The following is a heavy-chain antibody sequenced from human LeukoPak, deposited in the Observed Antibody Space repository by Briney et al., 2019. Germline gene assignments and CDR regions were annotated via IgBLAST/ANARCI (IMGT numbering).Heavy chain of an antibody. CDR3: ARERPYDSSGYFFDAFDI. J-gene: IGHJ3*02. D-gene: IGHD3-22*01. V-gene: IGHV1-69*01. Sequence: SVKVSCKASGGTFSSYAISWVRQAPGQGLEWMGGIIPIFGTANYAQKFQGRVTITADESTSTAYMELSSPRSEDTAVYYCARERPYDSSGYFFDAFDIWGQGTMVTVSS. CDR1: GGTFSSYA. CDR2: IIPIFGTA.